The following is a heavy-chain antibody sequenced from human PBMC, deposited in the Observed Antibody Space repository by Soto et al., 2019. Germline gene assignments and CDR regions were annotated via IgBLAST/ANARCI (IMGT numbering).Heavy chain of an antibody. CDR2: IYYSGST. V-gene: IGHV4-59*01. Sequence: SETLSLTCTVSGGSISSYYWSWIRQPPGKGLEWIGYIYYSGSTNYNPSLKSRVTISVDTSKNQFSLKLSSVTAADTAVYYCARWVVVAAASSYFDYWGQGTLVTVSS. CDR3: ARWVVVAAASSYFDY. J-gene: IGHJ4*02. D-gene: IGHD2-15*01. CDR1: GGSISSYY.